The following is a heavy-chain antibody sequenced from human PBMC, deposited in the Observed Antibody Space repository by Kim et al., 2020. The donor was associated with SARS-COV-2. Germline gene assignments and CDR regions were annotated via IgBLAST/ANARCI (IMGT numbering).Heavy chain of an antibody. J-gene: IGHJ3*02. V-gene: IGHV1-69*13. CDR1: GCTFSSYA. D-gene: IGHD6-19*01. Sequence: SVKVSCKASGCTFSSYAISWVRQAPGQGLEWMGGIIPIFGTANYAQKFQGRVTITVDESTSTAYMELSSLRSEDTAVYYCARGTGIAVAGTGADAFAIWGQGTTVTVSS. CDR3: ARGTGIAVAGTGADAFAI. CDR2: IIPIFGTA.